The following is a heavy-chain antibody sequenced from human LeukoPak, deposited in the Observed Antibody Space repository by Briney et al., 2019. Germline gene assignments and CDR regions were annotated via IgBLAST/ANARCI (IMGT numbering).Heavy chain of an antibody. Sequence: GESLKISCQGSGYSFTSYWIGWVRQMPGKGLEWMGIIYPGDSDTRYSPSFQGQVTISADKSISTAYLQWSSLKASDTAMYYCARLSKYYYDSSGYYNWFDPWGQGTLVTVSS. CDR3: ARLSKYYYDSSGYYNWFDP. J-gene: IGHJ5*02. V-gene: IGHV5-51*01. CDR2: IYPGDSDT. CDR1: GYSFTSYW. D-gene: IGHD3-22*01.